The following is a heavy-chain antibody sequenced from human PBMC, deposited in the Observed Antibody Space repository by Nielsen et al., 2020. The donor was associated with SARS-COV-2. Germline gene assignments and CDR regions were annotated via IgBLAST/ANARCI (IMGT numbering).Heavy chain of an antibody. Sequence: SQTLSLTCAVYGGSFSDYYWTWIRQAPGKGLEWIGEINHSGSTNYNPSLQSRIAIFVDTSKKQFSLKLNSVTAADTAVYYCARTSVDMAGSVWSSYYVLDVWGQGTTVTVSS. CDR2: INHSGST. V-gene: IGHV4-34*01. CDR3: ARTSVDMAGSVWSSYYVLDV. D-gene: IGHD5-24*01. CDR1: GGSFSDYY. J-gene: IGHJ6*02.